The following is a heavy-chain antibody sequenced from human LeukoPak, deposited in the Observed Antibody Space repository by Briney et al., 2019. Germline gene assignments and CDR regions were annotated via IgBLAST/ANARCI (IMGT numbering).Heavy chain of an antibody. CDR3: ARILTGYWYFDY. D-gene: IGHD3-9*01. J-gene: IGHJ4*02. CDR1: GFTFSSDS. CDR2: ISSSSRYI. Sequence: GGSLRLSCAASGFTFSSDSMNWVRQAPGKGLEWVSSISSSSRYIYYADSVKGRFTISRDNAKNSLYLQMNSLRAEDTAVYYCARILTGYWYFDYWGQGTLVTVSS. V-gene: IGHV3-21*01.